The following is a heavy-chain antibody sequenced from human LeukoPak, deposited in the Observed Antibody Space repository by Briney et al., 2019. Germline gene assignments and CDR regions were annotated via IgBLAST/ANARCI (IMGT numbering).Heavy chain of an antibody. D-gene: IGHD3-22*01. CDR2: TSAYNGNT. J-gene: IGHJ4*02. CDR3: AISSGYYRTFDY. CDR1: GYTFTSYG. V-gene: IGHV1-18*01. Sequence: ASVKVSCKASGYTFTSYGISWVRQAPGQGLEGRGGTSAYNGNTNSAQKLQGRVTMTTDTSTSTAYMELRSLRSDDTAVYYCAISSGYYRTFDYWGQGTLVTVSS.